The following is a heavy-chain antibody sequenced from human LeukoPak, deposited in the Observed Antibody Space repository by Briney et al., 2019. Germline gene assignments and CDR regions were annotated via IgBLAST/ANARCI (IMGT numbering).Heavy chain of an antibody. CDR2: ISPNSGGT. V-gene: IGHV1-2*02. J-gene: IGHJ4*02. CDR3: ARDYESDSWSGYSYFDY. Sequence: ASVKVSCKASGYTFTGYLMHWVRQAPGQGLEWMGWISPNSGGTNYAQKFQGRVTMTRDTSISTAYMELSRLRSDDTAVYYCARDYESDSWSGYSYFDYWGQGTLVTVSS. CDR1: GYTFTGYL. D-gene: IGHD3-3*01.